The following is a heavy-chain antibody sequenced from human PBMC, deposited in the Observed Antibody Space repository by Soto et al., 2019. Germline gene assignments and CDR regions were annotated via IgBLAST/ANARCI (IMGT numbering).Heavy chain of an antibody. J-gene: IGHJ6*02. CDR2: TYYGASS. CDR3: ARVYRGYCSGGGCYPYGMDV. V-gene: IGHV4-38-2*01. D-gene: IGHD2-15*01. CDR1: GYSISSGYY. Sequence: PSETLSLTCAVSGYSISSGYYWGWIRQPPGKGLEWLGTTYYGASSYYNPSLRSRITILLDASTNQLSLKLSSVTAADTAVYYCARVYRGYCSGGGCYPYGMDVWGQGTTVTVSS.